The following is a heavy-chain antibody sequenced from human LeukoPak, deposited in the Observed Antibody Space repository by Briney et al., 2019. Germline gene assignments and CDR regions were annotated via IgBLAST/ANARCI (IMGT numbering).Heavy chain of an antibody. V-gene: IGHV3-30*04. D-gene: IGHD3-10*01. CDR3: ARDHYYGSGSYPPGGLMDV. CDR1: GFTFSSYA. Sequence: GGSLRLSCAASGFTFSSYAMSWVRQAPGKGLEWVAVISYDGSNKYYADSVKGRFTISRDNSKNTLYLQMNSLRAEDTALYYCARDHYYGSGSYPPGGLMDVWGQGTTVTVSS. J-gene: IGHJ6*02. CDR2: ISYDGSNK.